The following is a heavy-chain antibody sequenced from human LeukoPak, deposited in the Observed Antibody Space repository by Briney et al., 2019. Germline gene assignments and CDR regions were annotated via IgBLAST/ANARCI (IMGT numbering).Heavy chain of an antibody. J-gene: IGHJ6*02. CDR3: AKYRGYDPPSYYYYGMDV. CDR1: GFTFSSYA. Sequence: GGSLRLSCAASGFTFSSYAMSWVRQAPGKGLEWVSAISGSGGSTYYADSVKGRFTISRDNSKNTLYLQMNSLRAEDTAVYYCAKYRGYDPPSYYYYGMDVWGQGTTVTVSS. CDR2: ISGSGGST. V-gene: IGHV3-23*01. D-gene: IGHD5-12*01.